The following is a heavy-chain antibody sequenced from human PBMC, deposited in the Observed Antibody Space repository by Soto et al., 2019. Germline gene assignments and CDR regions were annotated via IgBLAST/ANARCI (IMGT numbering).Heavy chain of an antibody. CDR1: GGSISSSSYY. CDR3: ATVGYCSGGSCAGDYYYYGMDV. V-gene: IGHV4-39*01. J-gene: IGHJ6*02. CDR2: IYYSGST. Sequence: SETLSLTCTVSGGSISSSSYYWGWIRQPPGKGLEWIGSIYYSGSTYYNPSLKSRVTISVDTSKSQFSLKLSSVTAADTAVYYCATVGYCSGGSCAGDYYYYGMDVWGQGTTVTVSS. D-gene: IGHD2-15*01.